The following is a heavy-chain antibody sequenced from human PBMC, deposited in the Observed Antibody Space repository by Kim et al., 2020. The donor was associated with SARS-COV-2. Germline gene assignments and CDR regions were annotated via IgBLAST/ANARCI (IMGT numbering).Heavy chain of an antibody. D-gene: IGHD3-3*01. J-gene: IGHJ4*02. V-gene: IGHV3-23*01. CDR1: GFTFSNYA. CDR2: ISGSGGST. CDR3: AKDTYYDFWRGYYFDY. Sequence: GGSLRLSCAASGFTFSNYAMSWVRQAPGKGLEWVSAISGSGGSTYYADSVKGRFTISRDNSKNTLYLQMNSLRAEDTAVYYCAKDTYYDFWRGYYFDYWGQGTLVTVSS.